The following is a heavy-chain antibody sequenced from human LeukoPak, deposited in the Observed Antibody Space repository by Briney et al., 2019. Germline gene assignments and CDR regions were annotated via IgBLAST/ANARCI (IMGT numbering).Heavy chain of an antibody. D-gene: IGHD6-13*01. J-gene: IGHJ4*02. CDR2: IIPIFGTA. V-gene: IGHV1-69*13. Sequence: ASVNVSCKASGGTFSSYAISWVRQAPGQGLEWMGGIIPIFGTANYAQKFQSRVTITADESTSTAYMELSSLRSEDTAVYYCARVGYSFFDYWGQRTLVTVSS. CDR1: GGTFSSYA. CDR3: ARVGYSFFDY.